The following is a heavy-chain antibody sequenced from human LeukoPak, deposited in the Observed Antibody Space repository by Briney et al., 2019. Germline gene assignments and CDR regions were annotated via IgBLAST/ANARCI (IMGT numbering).Heavy chain of an antibody. CDR1: GFTVSSNY. D-gene: IGHD3-10*01. V-gene: IGHV3-53*01. J-gene: IGHJ4*02. CDR2: IYSGGST. CDR3: ARAPPNYYGSGSYYLDY. Sequence: PGGSLRLSCAASGFTVSSNYMSWVRQAPGKGLEWVSVIYSGGSTYYADSVKGRFTISRDNSKNTLYLQMNSLRAEDTAVYYCARAPPNYYGSGSYYLDYWGQGTLVTVSS.